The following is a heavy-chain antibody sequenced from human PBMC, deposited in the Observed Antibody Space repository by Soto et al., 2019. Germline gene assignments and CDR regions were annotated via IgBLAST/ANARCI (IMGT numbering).Heavy chain of an antibody. J-gene: IGHJ4*02. CDR1: RFTFSDHY. V-gene: IGHV3-72*01. CDR3: ARDIRGTFDY. CDR2: TRNKANSYTT. D-gene: IGHD1-20*01. Sequence: GGSLRLSCAASRFTFSDHYMDWVRQAPGKGLEWVGRTRNKANSYTTEYAASVKGRFTISRDDSKNSLYLQMNSLKTEDTAVYYCARDIRGTFDYWGQGTLVTVSS.